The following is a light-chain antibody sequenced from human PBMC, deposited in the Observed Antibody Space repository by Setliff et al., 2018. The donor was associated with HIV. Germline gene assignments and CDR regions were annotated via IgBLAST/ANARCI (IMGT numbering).Light chain of an antibody. CDR2: AAS. CDR1: QSVNNNY. V-gene: IGKV3-20*01. J-gene: IGKJ1*01. CDR3: HQYGSSPWT. Sequence: ENVLTQSPGTLSLSPGERATLSCRASQSVNNNYLAWFQQSPGQAPRLLIYAASNRATGIPDRISGSGSGTDFTLTLSRLEPEDFAVYYCHQYGSSPWTFGQGTKVDIK.